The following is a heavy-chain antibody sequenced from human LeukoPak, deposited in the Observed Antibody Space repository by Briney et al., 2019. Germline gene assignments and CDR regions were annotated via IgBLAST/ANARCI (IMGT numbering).Heavy chain of an antibody. Sequence: SVKVSCKASGGSFSSYAISWVRQAPGQGLEWMGGIIPIFGTANYAQKFQGRVTITADESTSTAYMELRSLRSDDTAVYYCASSSRVVIITSAFDCWGQGTLVTVSS. CDR1: GGSFSSYA. D-gene: IGHD3-3*01. CDR3: ASSSRVVIITSAFDC. J-gene: IGHJ4*02. CDR2: IIPIFGTA. V-gene: IGHV1-69*13.